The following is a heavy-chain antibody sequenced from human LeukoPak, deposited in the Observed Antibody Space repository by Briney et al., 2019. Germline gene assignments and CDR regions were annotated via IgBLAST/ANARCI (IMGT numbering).Heavy chain of an antibody. D-gene: IGHD3-10*01. V-gene: IGHV4-34*01. Sequence: KPSETLSLTCAVYGGSFSGYYWSWIRQPPGKGLEWIGEINHSGSTNYNPSLKSRVTISVDTSKNQFSLKLSSVTAADTAVYYCARHRWYGEYYFDYWGQGTLVTVSS. J-gene: IGHJ4*02. CDR2: INHSGST. CDR1: GGSFSGYY. CDR3: ARHRWYGEYYFDY.